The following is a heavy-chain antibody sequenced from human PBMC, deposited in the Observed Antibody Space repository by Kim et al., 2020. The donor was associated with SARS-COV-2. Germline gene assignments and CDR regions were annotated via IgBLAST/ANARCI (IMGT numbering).Heavy chain of an antibody. Sequence: GGSVKGLFPMSRDNSKMTLYLQMHSLRAEDTAVYYCARGPLLWFGELFDYWGQGTLVTVSS. J-gene: IGHJ4*02. V-gene: IGHV3-30*01. CDR3: ARGPLLWFGELFDY. D-gene: IGHD3-10*01.